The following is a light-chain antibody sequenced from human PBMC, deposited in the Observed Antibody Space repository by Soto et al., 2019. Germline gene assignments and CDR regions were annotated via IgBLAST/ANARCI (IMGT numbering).Light chain of an antibody. CDR1: QGVSRK. CDR3: QQYHTWPIT. Sequence: DIVMTQSPATLSVAPGERVTFSCRASQGVSRKLAWYQHKPGQAPRLLISGASTGATGIPARFSGSGSGTEFTLTISSLQSEDCAIYYCQQYHTWPITFGGGTKVEL. CDR2: GAS. J-gene: IGKJ4*01. V-gene: IGKV3-15*01.